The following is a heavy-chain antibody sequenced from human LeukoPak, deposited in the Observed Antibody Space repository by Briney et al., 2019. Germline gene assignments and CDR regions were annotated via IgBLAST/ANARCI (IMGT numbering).Heavy chain of an antibody. D-gene: IGHD3-10*01. Sequence: SETLSLTCAVYGGSFSGDFWSWLRQSPGKGLEWIGEINHSGSTNYNPSLKSRVTISVDTSKNQFSLKLSSVTAADTAVYYCARGVPHLDYWGQGTLVTVSS. V-gene: IGHV4-34*01. CDR2: INHSGST. J-gene: IGHJ4*02. CDR1: GGSFSGDF. CDR3: ARGVPHLDY.